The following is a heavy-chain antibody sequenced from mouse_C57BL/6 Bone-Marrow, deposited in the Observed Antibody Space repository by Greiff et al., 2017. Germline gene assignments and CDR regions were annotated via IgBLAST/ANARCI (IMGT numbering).Heavy chain of an antibody. CDR1: GFTFSSYG. Sequence: EVMLVESGGDLVKPGGSLKLSCAASGFTFSSYGMSWVRQTPDKRLEWVATISSGGSYTYYPDSVKGRFTISRDNAKNTLYLQMSSLKSEDTAMYYCARGRVERYAMDDWGQGTSVTVSS. D-gene: IGHD1-1*01. J-gene: IGHJ4*01. CDR3: ARGRVERYAMDD. CDR2: ISSGGSYT. V-gene: IGHV5-6*02.